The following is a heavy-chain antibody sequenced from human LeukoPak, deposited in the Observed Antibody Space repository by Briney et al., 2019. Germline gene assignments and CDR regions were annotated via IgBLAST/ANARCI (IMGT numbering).Heavy chain of an antibody. J-gene: IGHJ4*02. CDR3: ARDLPGYYGSGTYSAFDY. V-gene: IGHV1-18*04. D-gene: IGHD3-10*01. CDR2: ISAYNGNT. CDR1: GYIFTAYY. Sequence: ASVKVSCKASGYIFTAYYIHWVRQAPGQGLEWMGWISAYNGNTNYAQKVQGRVTMTTDTSTSTAYMELRSLRSDDTAVYYCARDLPGYYGSGTYSAFDYWGQGTLVTVSS.